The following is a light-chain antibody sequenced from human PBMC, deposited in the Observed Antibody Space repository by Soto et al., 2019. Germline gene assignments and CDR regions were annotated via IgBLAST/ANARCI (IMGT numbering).Light chain of an antibody. J-gene: IGLJ3*02. CDR1: ISNIGAGYD. CDR3: QSYDFTRTGSRV. V-gene: IGLV1-40*01. CDR2: GNT. Sequence: QSVLTQPPSVSGAPGQSITISCTGSISNIGAGYDVHWYQHLPGTAPKLLIYGNTNRPSGVPDRFSGSKSGTSASLAITGLQAEDEADYYCQSYDFTRTGSRVFGGGTKLTVL.